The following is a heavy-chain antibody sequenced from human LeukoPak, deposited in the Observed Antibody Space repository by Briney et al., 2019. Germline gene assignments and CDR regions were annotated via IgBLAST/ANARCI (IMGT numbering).Heavy chain of an antibody. V-gene: IGHV3-7*01. J-gene: IGHJ4*02. Sequence: GGSLRLSCAASGFTFSNYWMGWVRQAPGKGLECVANIKQDGSEKYYVDSVKGRFTISRDNAKNSLYLQMNSLRAEDTAVYYCASGSWNWGQGTLVTVSS. CDR1: GFTFSNYW. D-gene: IGHD1-1*01. CDR2: IKQDGSEK. CDR3: ASGSWN.